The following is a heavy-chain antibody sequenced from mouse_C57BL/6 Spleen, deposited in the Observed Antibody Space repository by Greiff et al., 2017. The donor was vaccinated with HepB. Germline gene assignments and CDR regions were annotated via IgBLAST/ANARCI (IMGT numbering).Heavy chain of an antibody. CDR1: GFTFSDYG. Sequence: EVKLMESGGGLVKPGGSLKLSCAASGFTFSDYGMHWVRQAPEKGLEWVAYISSGSSTIYYADTVKGRFTISRDNAKNTLFLQMTSLRSEDTAMYYCARCYYSNYDWYFDVWGTGTTVTVSS. CDR3: ARCYYSNYDWYFDV. V-gene: IGHV5-17*01. J-gene: IGHJ1*03. D-gene: IGHD2-5*01. CDR2: ISSGSSTI.